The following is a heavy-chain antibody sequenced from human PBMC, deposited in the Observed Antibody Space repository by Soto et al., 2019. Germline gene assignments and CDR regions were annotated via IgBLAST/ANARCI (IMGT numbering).Heavy chain of an antibody. CDR2: IDPSDSYT. V-gene: IGHV5-10-1*01. Sequence: LMISCKGFGYSFTSHWISRVRQMPGKGLEWMGRIDPSDSYTNYSPSFQGHVTISADKSISTAYLQWSSLKASDTAMYYCAREADTAMVRGYYYYSGMDVWGQGATLTVSS. J-gene: IGHJ6*02. D-gene: IGHD5-18*01. CDR3: AREADTAMVRGYYYYSGMDV. CDR1: GYSFTSHW.